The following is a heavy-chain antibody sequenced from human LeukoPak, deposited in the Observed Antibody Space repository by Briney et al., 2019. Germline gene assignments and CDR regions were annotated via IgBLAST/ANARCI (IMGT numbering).Heavy chain of an antibody. CDR2: INSDGSIT. J-gene: IGHJ6*02. D-gene: IGHD5-18*01. Sequence: GGSLRLSCAASGFTFTTYWMHWVRQAPGKGLVWVSHINSDGSITSYADSVKGRFTISRDNAKNTLYQQMNSLRAEDTAVYYCARDAVDTANAVWGQGTTVTVSS. V-gene: IGHV3-74*01. CDR3: ARDAVDTANAV. CDR1: GFTFTTYW.